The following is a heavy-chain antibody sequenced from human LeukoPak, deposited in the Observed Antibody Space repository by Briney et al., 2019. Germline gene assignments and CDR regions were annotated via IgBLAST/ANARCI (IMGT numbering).Heavy chain of an antibody. CDR1: GFTFSSYS. D-gene: IGHD5-18*01. Sequence: GGSLRLSCAASGFTFSSYSMNCVRQAPGKGLEWVSSISSSSSYIYYADSVKGRFTISRDNAKNSLYLQMNSLRAEDTAVYYCARARYSYAAGAFDIWGQGTMVTVSS. V-gene: IGHV3-21*01. CDR3: ARARYSYAAGAFDI. CDR2: ISSSSSYI. J-gene: IGHJ3*02.